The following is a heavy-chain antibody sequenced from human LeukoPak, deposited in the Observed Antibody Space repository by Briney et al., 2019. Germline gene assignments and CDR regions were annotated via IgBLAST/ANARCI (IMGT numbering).Heavy chain of an antibody. CDR1: GFTFSSYW. Sequence: GGSLRLSCAASGFTFSSYWMHWVRHAPGKGLGWVSRINSDGRSTSYADSVKGRFTISRDNAKNTLYLQMNSLRAEDTAVYYCARDMGYYDSSGYYDFDYWGQGTLVTVSS. J-gene: IGHJ4*02. CDR3: ARDMGYYDSSGYYDFDY. CDR2: INSDGRST. V-gene: IGHV3-74*01. D-gene: IGHD3-22*01.